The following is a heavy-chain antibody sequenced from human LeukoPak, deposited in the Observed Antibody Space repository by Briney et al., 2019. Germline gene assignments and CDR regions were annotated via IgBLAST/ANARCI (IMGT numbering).Heavy chain of an antibody. D-gene: IGHD2-21*01. V-gene: IGHV7-4-1*02. J-gene: IGHJ6*02. CDR3: ARVIVAAVYYGMDV. Sequence: ASVKVSCKASGYTFSSYGMNWVRQAPGQGLEWMGWIDTNTGKPTYAQGFTGRFVFSLDTSVSTAYLQISSLKAEDTAVYYCARVIVAAVYYGMDVWGQGTTVIVSS. CDR2: IDTNTGKP. CDR1: GYTFSSYG.